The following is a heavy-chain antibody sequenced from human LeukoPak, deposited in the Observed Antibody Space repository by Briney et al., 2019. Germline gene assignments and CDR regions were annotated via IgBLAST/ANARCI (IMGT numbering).Heavy chain of an antibody. Sequence: PGGSLRLSCAASGFTFSSYRMNWVRQAPGKGLEWVSTISSSSSYIYYADSVKGRFTISRDNSKNTLYLQMNSLRAEDTAVYYCAKAPQGIRFLEWLSSFDYWGQGTLVTVSS. CDR1: GFTFSSYR. V-gene: IGHV3-21*04. J-gene: IGHJ4*02. D-gene: IGHD3-3*01. CDR2: ISSSSSYI. CDR3: AKAPQGIRFLEWLSSFDY.